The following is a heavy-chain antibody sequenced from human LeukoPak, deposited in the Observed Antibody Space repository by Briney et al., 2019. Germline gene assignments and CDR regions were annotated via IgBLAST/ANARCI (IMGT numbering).Heavy chain of an antibody. CDR1: GGSFSGYY. J-gene: IGHJ6*03. CDR3: ATGLFVVVPAAISHYYYYMDV. CDR2: INHSGST. V-gene: IGHV4-34*01. Sequence: SETLSLTCAVYGGSFSGYYWSWIRQPPGKGLEWIGEINHSGSTNYNPSLKSRVTISVDTSKNQFSLKLSSVTAADTAVYYCATGLFVVVPAAISHYYYYMDVWGKGTTVTVSS. D-gene: IGHD2-2*01.